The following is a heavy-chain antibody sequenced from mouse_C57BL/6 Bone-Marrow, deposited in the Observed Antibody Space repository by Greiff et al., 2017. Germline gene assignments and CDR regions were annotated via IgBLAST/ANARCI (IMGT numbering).Heavy chain of an antibody. CDR3: AKGYVDV. CDR1: GYAFSSSW. Sequence: VKLMESGPELVKPGASVKISCKASGYAFSSSWMNWVKQRPGKGLEWIGRIYPGDGDTNYNGKFKGKATLTADKSSSTAYMQLSSLTSEDSAVYFCAKGYVDVWGTGTTVTVSS. J-gene: IGHJ1*03. V-gene: IGHV1-82*01. CDR2: IYPGDGDT.